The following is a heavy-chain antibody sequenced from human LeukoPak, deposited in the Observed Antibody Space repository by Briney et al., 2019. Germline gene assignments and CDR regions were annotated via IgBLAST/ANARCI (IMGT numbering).Heavy chain of an antibody. V-gene: IGHV4-59*01. CDR2: IYYSGST. CDR3: ARDQYYYDSSGYFNWFDP. Sequence: SETLSLTCTVSGGSISSYYWSWIRQPPGRGLEWIGYIYYSGSTNYNPSLKSRVTISVDRSKNQFSLKLSSVTAADTAVYYCARDQYYYDSSGYFNWFDPWGQGTLVTVSS. D-gene: IGHD3-22*01. J-gene: IGHJ5*02. CDR1: GGSISSYY.